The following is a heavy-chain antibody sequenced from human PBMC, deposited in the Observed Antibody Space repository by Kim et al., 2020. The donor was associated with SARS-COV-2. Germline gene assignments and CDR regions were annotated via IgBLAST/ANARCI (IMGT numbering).Heavy chain of an antibody. CDR2: ISACGGNT. D-gene: IGHD4-17*01. J-gene: IGHJ4*02. V-gene: IGHV3-23*01. Sequence: GGSLRLSCAASGFTLSSYVMSWVRQAPGKGLEWVSGISACGGNTNFADSVKGRFAISRDDSKNTLYLQMNSLRAEDTAIYYCANVNGGSAVTTREWGPGTLVTVSS. CDR1: GFTLSSYV. CDR3: ANVNGGSAVTTRE.